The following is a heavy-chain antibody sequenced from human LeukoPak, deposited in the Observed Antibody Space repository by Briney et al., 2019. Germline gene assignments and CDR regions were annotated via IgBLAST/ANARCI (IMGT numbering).Heavy chain of an antibody. CDR2: ISAGGGSP. J-gene: IGHJ4*02. Sequence: GGSLRLSCAASGFTFSGYAMSWVRQAPGKGLEWVSNISAGGGSPYYVDSVKGRFTISRDNSKNTLYLQMNSLRVEDTAVYYCAKALGDYYFDYWGQGTLVTVSS. V-gene: IGHV3-23*01. CDR3: AKALGDYYFDY. CDR1: GFTFSGYA.